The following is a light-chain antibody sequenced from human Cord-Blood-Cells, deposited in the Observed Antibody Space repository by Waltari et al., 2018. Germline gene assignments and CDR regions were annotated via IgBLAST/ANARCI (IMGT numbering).Light chain of an antibody. V-gene: IGKV1-33*01. CDR2: DAS. CDR3: QQYDNLRFT. J-gene: IGKJ3*01. Sequence: DIQMTQSPSSLYASVGDRVTITCQASQDISHYLNWYQQKPGIAPKIRIYDASNLETGVPSRFSGSGSGTDFTFTISSLQPEDIATYYCQQYDNLRFTFGPGTKVDIK. CDR1: QDISHY.